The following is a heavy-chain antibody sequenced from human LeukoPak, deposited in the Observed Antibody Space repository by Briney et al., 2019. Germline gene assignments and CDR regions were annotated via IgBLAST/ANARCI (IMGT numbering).Heavy chain of an antibody. CDR1: GFTFSSYE. CDR2: ISRSATTI. J-gene: IGHJ4*02. Sequence: GGSLRLSCAASGFTFSSYEMNWVRQAPGKGLEWVSSISRSATTIYYADSVKGRFTISRDNAKNSLYLQMISLRAEDTAVYYCARVGVFSSSWLLHWGQGTLVTVSS. D-gene: IGHD6-13*01. CDR3: ARVGVFSSSWLLH. V-gene: IGHV3-48*03.